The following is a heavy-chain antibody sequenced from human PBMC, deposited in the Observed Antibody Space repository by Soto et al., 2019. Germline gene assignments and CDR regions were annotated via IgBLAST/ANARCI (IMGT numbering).Heavy chain of an antibody. D-gene: IGHD3-10*01. CDR3: TTVRLVRGVGDYYYGMDV. V-gene: IGHV3-53*01. CDR1: GFSVTANY. J-gene: IGHJ6*02. CDR2: IYSGGST. Sequence: GGSLRLSCEVSGFSVTANYMSWVRQAPGKGLEWVSVIYSGGSTYYIDSVKGRFSISRDISKNTLYLQMNSLRAEDTAVYYCTTVRLVRGVGDYYYGMDVWGQGTTVT.